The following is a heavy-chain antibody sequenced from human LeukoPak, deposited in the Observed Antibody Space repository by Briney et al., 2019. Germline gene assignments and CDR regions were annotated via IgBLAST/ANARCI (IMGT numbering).Heavy chain of an antibody. J-gene: IGHJ3*02. CDR1: EFTFSNSA. V-gene: IGHV3-23*01. CDR2: ITNTGSNT. D-gene: IGHD5-24*01. Sequence: GGSLRLSCAASEFTFSNSALNWVRQAPGKGLEWVSTITNTGSNTYYADSMRGRFTISRDNSKNTLYLQVNNLRAEDTAVYYCVKSAGKDGYRDSFDIWGQGTVVTVSS. CDR3: VKSAGKDGYRDSFDI.